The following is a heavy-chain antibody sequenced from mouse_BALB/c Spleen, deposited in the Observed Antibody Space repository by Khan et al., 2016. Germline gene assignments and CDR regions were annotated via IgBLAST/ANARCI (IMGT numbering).Heavy chain of an antibody. Sequence: EVQLVESGPGLVKPSQSLSLTCTVTGYSITSDYAWNWIRQFPGNKLEWMGYISYSGSTSYNPSLKSRFSITRDTSKNQFFLQLNSVTTEDTATYYCAATVVAPGFAYWGQGTLVTVSA. CDR2: ISYSGST. CDR3: AATVVAPGFAY. D-gene: IGHD1-1*01. J-gene: IGHJ3*01. V-gene: IGHV3-2*02. CDR1: GYSITSDYA.